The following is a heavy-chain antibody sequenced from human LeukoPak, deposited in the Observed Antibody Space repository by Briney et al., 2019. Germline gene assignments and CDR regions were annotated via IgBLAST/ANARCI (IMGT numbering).Heavy chain of an antibody. CDR3: GRDGTAPGLYFAL. CDR2: IKQDGSEK. D-gene: IGHD6-13*01. CDR1: GFTFSDYW. V-gene: IGHV3-7*01. J-gene: IGHJ4*01. Sequence: PGGSLRLSCGVSGFTFSDYWMNWVRQAPGKGLEWVASIKQDGSEKSYVDSVKGRFTISRDNAKNSLYLQMSSLRAEDTAVYYCGRDGTAPGLYFALWGQGTLVTVSS.